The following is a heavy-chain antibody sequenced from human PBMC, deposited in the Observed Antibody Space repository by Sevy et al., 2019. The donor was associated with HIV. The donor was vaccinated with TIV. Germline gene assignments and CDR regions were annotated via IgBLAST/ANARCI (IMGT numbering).Heavy chain of an antibody. J-gene: IGHJ2*01. D-gene: IGHD6-13*01. CDR2: IYYTGST. Sequence: SETLSLTCTVSGGSINSAGYYWNWIRQHPGKGLEWIGYIYYTGSTYFNPSLKSRLTISVDPSKNQFSLKMTSMTAADTAVYYCVSGVAASGPLRYFDLWGRGTLVTVSS. CDR3: VSGVAASGPLRYFDL. CDR1: GGSINSAGYY. V-gene: IGHV4-31*03.